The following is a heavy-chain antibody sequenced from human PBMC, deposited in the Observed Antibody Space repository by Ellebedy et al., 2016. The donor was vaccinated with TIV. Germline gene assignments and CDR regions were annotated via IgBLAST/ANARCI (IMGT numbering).Heavy chain of an antibody. CDR1: GFTFSSYA. CDR3: AKETMVRGEIFYYYGMDV. V-gene: IGHV3-23*01. J-gene: IGHJ6*02. CDR2: ITASGGST. Sequence: GGSLRLXXAASGFTFSSYAMSWVRQAPGKGLEWVSAITASGGSTYYADSVKSRFTISRDNSKNTLYLQMNSLRAEDTAVYYCAKETMVRGEIFYYYGMDVWGQGTTVTVSS. D-gene: IGHD3-10*01.